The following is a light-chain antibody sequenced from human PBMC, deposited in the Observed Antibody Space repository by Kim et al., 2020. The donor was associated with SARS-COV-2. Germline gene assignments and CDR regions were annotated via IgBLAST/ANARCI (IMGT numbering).Light chain of an antibody. CDR2: EDP. V-gene: IGLV3-21*01. J-gene: IGLJ3*02. CDR3: QGWDTGPSV. Sequence: SVAPGKTASFTCGGDKLVAKTVCGYQKKPGKAPVLVIYEDPPRPSGIPERFSGANFGNTSTLTISGSQAMDEADYFCQGWDTGPSVFGGGTQLT. CDR1: KLVAKT.